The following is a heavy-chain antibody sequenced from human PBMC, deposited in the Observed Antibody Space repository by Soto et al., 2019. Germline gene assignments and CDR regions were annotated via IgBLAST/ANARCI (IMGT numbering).Heavy chain of an antibody. CDR2: IDPTGST. J-gene: IGHJ6*02. V-gene: IGHV4-34*01. Sequence: QVQLQQWGAGLLKPSETLSLTCAVYGESFRGYYWSWIRQPPGKGLEWSGEIDPTGSTNYNPSLKGRVTISLDTSNNQFSLKLSSVTAADTAVYYCARVRPRYGIDVWGQGTTVTVSS. CDR3: ARVRPRYGIDV. CDR1: GESFRGYY.